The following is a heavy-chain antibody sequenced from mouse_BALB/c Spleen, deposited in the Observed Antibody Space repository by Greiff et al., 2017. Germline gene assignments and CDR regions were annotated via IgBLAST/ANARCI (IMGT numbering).Heavy chain of an antibody. V-gene: IGHV14-3*02. J-gene: IGHJ2*01. Sequence: EVQLVESGAELVKPGASVKLSCTASGFNIKDTYMHWVKQRPEQGLEWIGRIDPANGNTKYDPKFQGKATITADTSSNTAYLQLSSLTSEDTAVYYCARSSNYYFDYWGQGTTLTVSS. CDR3: ARSSNYYFDY. CDR2: IDPANGNT. D-gene: IGHD2-5*01. CDR1: GFNIKDTY.